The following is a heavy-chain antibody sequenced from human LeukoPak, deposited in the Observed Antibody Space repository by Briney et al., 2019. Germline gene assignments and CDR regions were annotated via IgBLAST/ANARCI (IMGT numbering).Heavy chain of an antibody. CDR1: GGSISSSNYY. J-gene: IGHJ4*02. D-gene: IGHD3-22*01. V-gene: IGHV4-39*07. CDR2: IYYSGTT. CDR3: ARELTDPYYYDSSGYYFDY. Sequence: SETLSLTCTVSGGSISSSNYYWGWIRQPPRKGLEWIGSIYYSGTTYYSSSLKSRVIISVDTSKNQFSLKLSSVTAADTAVYYCARELTDPYYYDSSGYYFDYWGQGTLVTVSS.